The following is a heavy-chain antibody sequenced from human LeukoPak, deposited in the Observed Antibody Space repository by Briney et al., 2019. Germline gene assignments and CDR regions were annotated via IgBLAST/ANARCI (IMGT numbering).Heavy chain of an antibody. D-gene: IGHD3-10*01. J-gene: IGHJ4*02. Sequence: GGSLRLSCAASGFTFSNAWMSWVRQAPGKGLEWVGRIKSKTDGGTTDYAAPVKGRFTISRDDSKNTLYLQMNSLKTEDTAVYYCTTRLNYYGSGSSFYWGQGTLVTVSS. CDR2: IKSKTDGGTT. CDR1: GFTFSNAW. CDR3: TTRLNYYGSGSSFY. V-gene: IGHV3-15*01.